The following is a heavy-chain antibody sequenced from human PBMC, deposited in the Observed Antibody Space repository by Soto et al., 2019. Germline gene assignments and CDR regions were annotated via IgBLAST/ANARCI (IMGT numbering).Heavy chain of an antibody. D-gene: IGHD2-8*01. CDR2: SYYSGST. CDR1: GYSISSNNW. Sequence: SETLSLTCAVSGYSISSNNWWGWIRQPPGKGLEWIGYSYYSGSTYYNTSLKSRVTMSVDTSKKQFSLKLSSVTAADTAVYYCARVYAYYFDYWGQGTLVTVSS. CDR3: ARVYAYYFDY. J-gene: IGHJ4*02. V-gene: IGHV4-28*03.